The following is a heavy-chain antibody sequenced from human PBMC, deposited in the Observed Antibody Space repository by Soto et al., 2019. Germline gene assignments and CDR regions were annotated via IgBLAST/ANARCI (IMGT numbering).Heavy chain of an antibody. V-gene: IGHV1-69*01. CDR3: ARAGGNVDTAMVTEFDY. Sequence: QVQLVQSGAEVKKPGSSVKVSCKASGGTFSSYAISWVRQAPGQGLEWMGGIIPIFGTANYAQKFQGRVTITADESTSTAYMERSSLRSEDTAVYYCARAGGNVDTAMVTEFDYWGQGTLVTVSS. CDR2: IIPIFGTA. CDR1: GGTFSSYA. D-gene: IGHD5-18*01. J-gene: IGHJ4*02.